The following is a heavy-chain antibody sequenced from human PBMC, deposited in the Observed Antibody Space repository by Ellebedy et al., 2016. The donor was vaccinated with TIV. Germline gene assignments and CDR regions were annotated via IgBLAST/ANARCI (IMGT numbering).Heavy chain of an antibody. CDR1: GGSITNDGYH. CDR2: IHSSGLT. V-gene: IGHV4-39*07. Sequence: MPGGSLRLSCTVSGGSITNDGYHRGWIRQTPGRGLEWVGTIHSSGLTYYNPSLKSRVTISADTSKAQVSLKLISVTAADTAIYYCASDSNNIRWFYFWGQGTLVTVSS. D-gene: IGHD1-14*01. CDR3: ASDSNNIRWFYF. J-gene: IGHJ5*01.